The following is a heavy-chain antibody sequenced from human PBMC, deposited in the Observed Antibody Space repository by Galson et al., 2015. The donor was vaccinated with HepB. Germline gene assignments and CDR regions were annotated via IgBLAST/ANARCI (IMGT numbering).Heavy chain of an antibody. V-gene: IGHV2-5*02. J-gene: IGHJ4*02. D-gene: IGHD2-21*01. CDR3: AFRRDTSSGFAY. CDR1: GFSLKTRSVA. CDR2: ICLGEDK. Sequence: PALVKPTQTLTLTCAFAGFSLKTRSVAVAWFRQPPGKALEWLALICLGEDKRYSPSLKSNLTITQETSRNQVIFSMTNMDTVDTATYYYAFRRDTSSGFAYWGQGALVTVSS.